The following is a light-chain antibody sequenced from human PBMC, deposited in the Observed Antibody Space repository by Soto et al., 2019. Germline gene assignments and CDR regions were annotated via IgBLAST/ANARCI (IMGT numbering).Light chain of an antibody. CDR1: QSVSSN. CDR3: QQYNDWPPKYT. V-gene: IGKV3-15*01. Sequence: EIVMTQSPATLSVSPGERASLSCRASQSVSSNLAWYQQKPGQAPRLLIYGASTRATGIPARFSGSGSGTEFTLINSSLQSEDFAVYYCQQYNDWPPKYTFGQGTKLEIK. CDR2: GAS. J-gene: IGKJ2*01.